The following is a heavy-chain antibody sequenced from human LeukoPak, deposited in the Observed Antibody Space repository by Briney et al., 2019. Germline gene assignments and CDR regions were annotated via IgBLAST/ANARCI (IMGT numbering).Heavy chain of an antibody. CDR2: IIPIFGTA. CDR1: GGTFSSYA. V-gene: IGHV1-69*13. J-gene: IGHJ6*03. CDR3: ARGSLYSNYGRRYYYYMDV. Sequence: GASVKVSCKASGGTFSSYAISWVRQAPGQGLEWMGGIIPIFGTANYAQKFQGRVTITADESTSTAYMELSSLRSEDTAVYYCARGSLYSNYGRRYYYYMDVWGKGTTVTVSS. D-gene: IGHD4-11*01.